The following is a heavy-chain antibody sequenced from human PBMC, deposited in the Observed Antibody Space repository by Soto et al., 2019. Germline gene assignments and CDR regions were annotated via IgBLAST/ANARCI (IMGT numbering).Heavy chain of an antibody. CDR1: GGTFSSYA. CDR2: IIPIFGTA. V-gene: IGHV1-69*13. J-gene: IGHJ4*02. D-gene: IGHD1-26*01. CDR3: ARGPITQHQSSGSFDY. Sequence: SVKVSCKASGGTFSSYAISWVRQAPGQGLEWMGGIIPIFGTANYAQKFQGRVTITADESTSTAYMELSSLRSEDTAVYYCARGPITQHQSSGSFDYWGQGTLVTVSS.